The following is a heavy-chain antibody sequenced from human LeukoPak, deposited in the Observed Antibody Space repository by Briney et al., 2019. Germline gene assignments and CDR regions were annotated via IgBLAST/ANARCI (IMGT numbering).Heavy chain of an antibody. J-gene: IGHJ5*02. D-gene: IGHD6-6*01. Sequence: SETLSLTYAVYGGSFSGYYWSWIQQPPGKGLEWIGYIYYSGSTNYNPSLKSRVTISVDTSENQFSLKLTSVTAADTAVYYCARDREYSLSGLVWFDPWGHGILVTVSS. CDR2: IYYSGST. CDR3: ARDREYSLSGLVWFDP. CDR1: GGSFSGYY. V-gene: IGHV4-59*12.